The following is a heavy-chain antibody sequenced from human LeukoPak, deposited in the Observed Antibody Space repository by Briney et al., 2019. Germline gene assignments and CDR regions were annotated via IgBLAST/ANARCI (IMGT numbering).Heavy chain of an antibody. CDR1: GGSISSYY. D-gene: IGHD6-13*01. CDR3: ARVVAAAGTFSLYYFDY. J-gene: IGHJ4*02. Sequence: SETLSLTCIVSGGSISSYYWSWIRQPPGKGLEWIGYIYYSGSTNYNPSLKSRVTISVDTSKNQFSLKLSSVTAADTAVYYCARVVAAAGTFSLYYFDYWGQGTLVTVSS. V-gene: IGHV4-59*01. CDR2: IYYSGST.